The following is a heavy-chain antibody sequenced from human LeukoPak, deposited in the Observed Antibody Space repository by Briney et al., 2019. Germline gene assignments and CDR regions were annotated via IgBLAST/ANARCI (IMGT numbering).Heavy chain of an antibody. Sequence: SETLSLTCTVSGGSISSYYWSWIRQPPGKGLEWIGYIYYSGSTNYNPSLKSRVTISVDTSKNQFSLKLSSVTAADTAVYYCARGGDKVGSSAGEHDYWGQGTLVTVSS. D-gene: IGHD6-6*01. J-gene: IGHJ4*02. CDR1: GGSISSYY. V-gene: IGHV4-59*12. CDR2: IYYSGST. CDR3: ARGGDKVGSSAGEHDY.